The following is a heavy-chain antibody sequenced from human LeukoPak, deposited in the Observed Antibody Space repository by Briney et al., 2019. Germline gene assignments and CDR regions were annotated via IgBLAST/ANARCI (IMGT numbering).Heavy chain of an antibody. CDR3: ATVRTYYYGSGSYYRGPQYYFDY. CDR1: GYTFNSYG. J-gene: IGHJ4*02. Sequence: ASVKVSCKASGYTFNSYGISWVRQAPGQGLEWMGWISAYNRNTNYAQKFQGRVTMTEDTSTDTAYMELSSLRSEDTAVYYCATVRTYYYGSGSYYRGPQYYFDYWGQGTLVTVSS. D-gene: IGHD3-10*01. CDR2: ISAYNRNT. V-gene: IGHV1-18*01.